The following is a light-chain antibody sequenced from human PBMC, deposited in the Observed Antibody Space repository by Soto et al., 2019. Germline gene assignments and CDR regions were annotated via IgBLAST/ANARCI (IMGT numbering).Light chain of an antibody. Sequence: EILMTQSSSNLHEYTGERATLSCRASQSVRSNLAWYQQKPGQAPRLLIYGASSRATGIPDRFSGSGSGTDFSLTISRLEPEDFAVYYCQQDGYPPETFGQGTKV. CDR2: GAS. J-gene: IGKJ1*01. CDR3: QQDGYPPET. CDR1: QSVRSN. V-gene: IGKV3-20*01.